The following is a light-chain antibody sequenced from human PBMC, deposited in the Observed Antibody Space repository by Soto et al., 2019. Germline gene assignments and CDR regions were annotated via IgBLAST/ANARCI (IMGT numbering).Light chain of an antibody. V-gene: IGLV2-14*03. CDR2: EVS. CDR3: SSYTTSSTLV. Sequence: QSALTQPASVFGSPGQSITISCTGTSSDVGGYNFVSWYQQHPGKAPKLMIYEVSSRPSGVSNRFSGSKSCNTASLTISGLQPEDEADYYCSSYTTSSTLVFGTGTKLTVL. CDR1: SSDVGGYNF. J-gene: IGLJ1*01.